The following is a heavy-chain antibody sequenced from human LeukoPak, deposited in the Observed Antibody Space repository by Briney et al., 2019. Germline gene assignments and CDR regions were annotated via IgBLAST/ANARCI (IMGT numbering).Heavy chain of an antibody. CDR3: AREWIQLWSPSLDY. D-gene: IGHD5-18*01. CDR1: GFTFSSYS. J-gene: IGHJ4*02. V-gene: IGHV3-48*01. CDR2: ISSSSSTI. Sequence: GGSLRLSCTGSGFTFSSYSMNWVRQAPGKGLEWVSYISSSSSTIYYADSVKGRFTISRDNAKNSLYLQMNSLRAEDTAVYYCAREWIQLWSPSLDYWGQGTLVTVSS.